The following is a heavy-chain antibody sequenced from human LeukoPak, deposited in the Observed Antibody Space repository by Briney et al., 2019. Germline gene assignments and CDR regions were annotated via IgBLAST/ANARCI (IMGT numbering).Heavy chain of an antibody. CDR1: GYTFTTYG. J-gene: IGHJ4*02. CDR3: ARDLDIVTAYYSGY. CDR2: ISAYNGNT. D-gene: IGHD3-9*01. Sequence: ASVKVSCKPSGYTFTTYGISWVRQAPGQGLEWMGWISAYNGNTDYAQKFRGRVTMTTDTSTSTAYMELRSLRSDDTAVYYCARDLDIVTAYYSGYWGQGTLVTVSS. V-gene: IGHV1-18*04.